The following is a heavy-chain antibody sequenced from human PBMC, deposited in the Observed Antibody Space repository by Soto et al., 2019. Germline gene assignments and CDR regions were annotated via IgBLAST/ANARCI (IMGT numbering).Heavy chain of an antibody. CDR3: ARDRATTVVTPSFPKPQIINWFDP. J-gene: IGHJ5*02. Sequence: SETLSLTCTVSGGSISSGGYYWSWIRQHPGKGLEWIGYIYYSGSTYYNPSLKSRVTISVDTSKNQFSLKLSSVTAADTAVYYCARDRATTVVTPSFPKPQIINWFDPWGQGTLVTVSS. CDR2: IYYSGST. D-gene: IGHD4-17*01. CDR1: GGSISSGGYY. V-gene: IGHV4-31*03.